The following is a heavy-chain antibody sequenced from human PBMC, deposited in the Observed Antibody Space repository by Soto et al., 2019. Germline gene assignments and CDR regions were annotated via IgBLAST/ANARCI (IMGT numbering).Heavy chain of an antibody. Sequence: QVQLMQSGAEVKKPGSSVKVSCKASGDTFNSYAANWVRQAPGQGLEWRGGFLPIFGAANYAQKFQGRVTITADESTSRVYMELRSLRSDDTAVFYCARKLRITSAGPRPYNYSGQGTLVTVSS. J-gene: IGHJ4*02. CDR2: FLPIFGAA. CDR3: ARKLRITSAGPRPYNY. V-gene: IGHV1-69*12. D-gene: IGHD6-13*01. CDR1: GDTFNSYA.